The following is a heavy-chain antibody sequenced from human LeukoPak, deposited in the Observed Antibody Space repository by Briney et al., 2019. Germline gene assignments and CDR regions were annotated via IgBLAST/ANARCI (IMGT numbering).Heavy chain of an antibody. V-gene: IGHV3-21*01. J-gene: IGHJ4*02. CDR1: GFTFSGHS. CDR3: ARDLTSGRKSFDY. CDR2: ISSSSNYI. D-gene: IGHD6-19*01. Sequence: KAGGSLRLSCAASGFTFSGHSMTWVRQAPGKGLEWVSYISSSSNYIYYADAVKGRFTISRDNAKNSLYLQMDSLRAEDTAVYFCARDLTSGRKSFDYWAREPWLPSPQ.